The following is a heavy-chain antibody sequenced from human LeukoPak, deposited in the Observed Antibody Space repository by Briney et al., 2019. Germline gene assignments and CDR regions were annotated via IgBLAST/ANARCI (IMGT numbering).Heavy chain of an antibody. Sequence: GGSLRLSCAASGFTFSNYAMNWVRQAPGKGLEWVSAISDGAGGRTYYTDSVKGRFTISRDNSKNALYLQLNSLRAEDTAVYYCAKEDVDTSFDYWGQGTLVTVSS. CDR2: ISDGAGGRT. J-gene: IGHJ4*02. CDR1: GFTFSNYA. D-gene: IGHD5-18*01. V-gene: IGHV3-23*01. CDR3: AKEDVDTSFDY.